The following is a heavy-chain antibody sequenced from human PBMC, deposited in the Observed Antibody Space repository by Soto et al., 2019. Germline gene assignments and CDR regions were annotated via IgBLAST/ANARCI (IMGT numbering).Heavy chain of an antibody. CDR2: IKQDGSKK. CDR1: GFTFSSYW. J-gene: IGHJ4*02. CDR3: AIATCSSSTCYAVYFDS. D-gene: IGHD2-2*01. V-gene: IGHV3-7*01. Sequence: PGGSLRLSCVASGFTFSSYWMSWVRQAPGKGLEWVANIKQDGSKKYYVDSVKGRFTISRDNAKNSLYLEMNSLRAEDTAVYYCAIATCSSSTCYAVYFDSWGQGTLVTVSS.